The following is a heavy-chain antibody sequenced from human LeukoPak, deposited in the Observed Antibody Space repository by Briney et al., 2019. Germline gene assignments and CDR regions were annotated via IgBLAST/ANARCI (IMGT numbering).Heavy chain of an antibody. V-gene: IGHV3-30*02. CDR1: GFTFSSYG. CDR2: IRYDGSNK. J-gene: IGHJ4*02. D-gene: IGHD3-22*01. CDR3: AKAPPYDYYDRNSDGFDY. Sequence: GGSLRLSCAASGFTFSSYGMHWVRQAPGKGLEWVAFIRYDGSNKYYVDSVKGRFTISRDNSKNTLYLQMNSLRAEDTAVYYCAKAPPYDYYDRNSDGFDYWGQGTLVTVSS.